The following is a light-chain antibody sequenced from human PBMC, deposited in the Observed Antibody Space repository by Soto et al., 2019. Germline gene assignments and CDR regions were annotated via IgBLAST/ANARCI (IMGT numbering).Light chain of an antibody. V-gene: IGLV2-14*01. J-gene: IGLJ1*01. CDR2: DVT. CDR1: SSDVGGYNY. Sequence: SVLPQPASVSGSPGQSITISCTGTSSDVGGYNYVSWYQQHPVKAPKLMIYDVTNRPSGVSDRFSGSKSGNTGSLTISGLQAEDEADYYCSSYTSSSTPYVFGTGTKVTVL. CDR3: SSYTSSSTPYV.